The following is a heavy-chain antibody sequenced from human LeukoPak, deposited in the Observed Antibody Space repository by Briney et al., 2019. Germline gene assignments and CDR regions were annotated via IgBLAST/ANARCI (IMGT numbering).Heavy chain of an antibody. CDR1: GGSISSYY. CDR2: IYYSGST. CDR3: ARVNSRYYYYMDV. V-gene: IGHV4-59*01. Sequence: PSETLSLTCTVSGGSISSYYWSWIRQPPGKGLEWIGYIYYSGSTNYNPSLKSRVTISVDTSKNQFSLKLSSVTAADTAVYYRARVNSRYYYYMDVWGKGTTVTVSS. J-gene: IGHJ6*03.